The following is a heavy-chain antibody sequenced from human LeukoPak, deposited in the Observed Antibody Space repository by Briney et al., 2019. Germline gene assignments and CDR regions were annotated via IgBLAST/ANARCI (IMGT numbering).Heavy chain of an antibody. J-gene: IGHJ4*02. Sequence: GGSLRLSCAASGFTFSRYETNWVRQAPGKGLEWVPYITSSGSTIYYADSVKGRFTISRDNAKNSLFLQMNSLRAEDTAVYYCAREGGYSYGIDYWGQGTLVTVSS. CDR1: GFTFSRYE. CDR3: AREGGYSYGIDY. V-gene: IGHV3-48*03. CDR2: ITSSGSTI. D-gene: IGHD5-18*01.